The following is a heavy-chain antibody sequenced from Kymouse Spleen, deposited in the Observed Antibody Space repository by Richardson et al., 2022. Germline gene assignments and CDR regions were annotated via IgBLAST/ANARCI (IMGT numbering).Heavy chain of an antibody. CDR3: ARGLLWFGESYYYYYGMDV. D-gene: IGHD3-10*01. V-gene: IGHV4-31*03. CDR1: GGSISSGGYY. Sequence: QVQLQESGPGLVKPSQTLSLTCTVSGGSISSGGYYWSWIRQHPGKGLEWIGYIYYSGSTYYNPSLKSRVTISVDTSKNQFSLKLSSVTAADTAVYYCARGLLWFGESYYYYYGMDVWGQGTTVTVSS. J-gene: IGHJ6*02. CDR2: IYYSGST.